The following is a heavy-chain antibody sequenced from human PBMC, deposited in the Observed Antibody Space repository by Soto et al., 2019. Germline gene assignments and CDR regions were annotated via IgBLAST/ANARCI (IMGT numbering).Heavy chain of an antibody. V-gene: IGHV3-33*01. Sequence: QVQLVESGGGVVQPGRSLRLSCAASGFNCNNYGMHWVRQAPGKGLEWVAVIWNDGNGYYYANSVKGRFTISRDNSKNTLYLQMSSLRAEDTAVYYSARRQISPPTRGAASARGGMDVWGQGTTVTVSS. D-gene: IGHD6-13*01. CDR3: ARRQISPPTRGAASARGGMDV. CDR2: IWNDGNGY. J-gene: IGHJ6*02. CDR1: GFNCNNYG.